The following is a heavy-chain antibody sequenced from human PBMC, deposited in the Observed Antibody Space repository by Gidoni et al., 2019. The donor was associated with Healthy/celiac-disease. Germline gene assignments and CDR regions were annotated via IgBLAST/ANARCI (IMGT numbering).Heavy chain of an antibody. CDR3: ARARYQNTGRWYSN. V-gene: IGHV4-34*01. CDR2: INHSGST. Sequence: QVQLQQWGAGLLKPSETLSLTCAVSGGSFCGYYWSWIRQPPGKGLEWIGEINHSGSTNYNPSHKSRVTISVDTSKNQFSLKLSSVTAADTAVYYCARARYQNTGRWYSNWGQGTLVTVSS. J-gene: IGHJ4*02. D-gene: IGHD2-15*01. CDR1: GGSFCGYY.